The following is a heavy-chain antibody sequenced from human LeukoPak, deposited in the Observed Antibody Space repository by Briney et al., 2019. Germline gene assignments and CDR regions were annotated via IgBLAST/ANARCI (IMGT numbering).Heavy chain of an antibody. Sequence: SETLSLTCTVSGGSISSYYWSWIRQPAGKGLEWIGRIYTSGSTNYNPSLKSRVTMSVDTSKNQFSLKLSSVTAADTAVYYCARDRVGATESYYYYYMDVWGKGTTVTVSS. CDR1: GGSISSYY. CDR2: IYTSGST. D-gene: IGHD1-26*01. CDR3: ARDRVGATESYYYYYMDV. V-gene: IGHV4-4*07. J-gene: IGHJ6*03.